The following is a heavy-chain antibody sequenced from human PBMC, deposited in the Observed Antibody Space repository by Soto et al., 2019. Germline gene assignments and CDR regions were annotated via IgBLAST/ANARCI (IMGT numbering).Heavy chain of an antibody. Sequence: QLQLQESGPGLVKPSETLSLTCTVSGGSISSSSYYWGWIRQPPGKGLEWIGSIYYSGSTYYNPSLKSRVTISVDTSKNQFSLKLSSVTAADTAVYYCASPGRMTETGNAFDIWGQGTMVTVSS. CDR1: GGSISSSSYY. CDR2: IYYSGST. D-gene: IGHD2-21*02. J-gene: IGHJ3*02. V-gene: IGHV4-39*01. CDR3: ASPGRMTETGNAFDI.